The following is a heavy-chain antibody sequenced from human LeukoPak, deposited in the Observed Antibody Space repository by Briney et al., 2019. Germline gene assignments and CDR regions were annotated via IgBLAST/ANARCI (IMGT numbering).Heavy chain of an antibody. Sequence: PGGSLRLSCAASGFTFSSYSMNWVRQAPGKGLEWVSYISSSSSTIYYADSVKGRFTISRDNAKNSLYLQMNSLRAEDTAVYYCAREWAIVALDYWDQGTLVTVSS. J-gene: IGHJ4*02. CDR1: GFTFSSYS. CDR3: AREWAIVALDY. V-gene: IGHV3-48*01. D-gene: IGHD5-12*01. CDR2: ISSSSSTI.